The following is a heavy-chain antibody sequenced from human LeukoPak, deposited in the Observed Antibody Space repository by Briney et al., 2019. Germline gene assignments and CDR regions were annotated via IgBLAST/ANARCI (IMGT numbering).Heavy chain of an antibody. V-gene: IGHV4-59*01. J-gene: IGHJ4*02. D-gene: IGHD2-2*01. CDR3: ARARSPFLGYCSSTSCEGQYYFDY. CDR1: GGSISSYY. Sequence: PSETLSLTCTVSGGSISSYYWSWIRQPPGEGLEWIGYIYCSGSTNYNPSLKSRVTISVDTSKNQFSLKLSSVTAADTAVYYCARARSPFLGYCSSTSCEGQYYFDYWGQGTLVTVSS. CDR2: IYCSGST.